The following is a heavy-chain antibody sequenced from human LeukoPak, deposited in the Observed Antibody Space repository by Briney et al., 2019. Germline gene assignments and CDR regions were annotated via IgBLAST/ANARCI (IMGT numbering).Heavy chain of an antibody. Sequence: GGSLRLSCTASGFSLRDHYITWMRHAPGKGLEWISYITSSGRSTDYTDSVKGRFIISRDNAMNSLFLQMSSLRVDDTAVYYCTRDPAYGDHDWGQGTLVTVSS. CDR2: ITSSGRST. J-gene: IGHJ4*01. V-gene: IGHV3-11*01. D-gene: IGHD2-21*01. CDR3: TRDPAYGDHD. CDR1: GFSLRDHY.